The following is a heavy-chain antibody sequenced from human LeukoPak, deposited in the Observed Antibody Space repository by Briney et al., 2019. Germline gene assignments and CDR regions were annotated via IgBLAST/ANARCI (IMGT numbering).Heavy chain of an antibody. CDR1: GFTFSSYW. D-gene: IGHD3-22*01. J-gene: IGHJ4*02. CDR3: AKDLNDYDSSGSASQVFDY. Sequence: PGGSLRLSCAASGFTFSSYWMSWVRQAPGKGLEWVANIKQDGSEKYYVDSVKGRFTISRDNAKNSLHLQMNSLRAEDTALYYCAKDLNDYDSSGSASQVFDYWGQGTLVTVSS. CDR2: IKQDGSEK. V-gene: IGHV3-7*03.